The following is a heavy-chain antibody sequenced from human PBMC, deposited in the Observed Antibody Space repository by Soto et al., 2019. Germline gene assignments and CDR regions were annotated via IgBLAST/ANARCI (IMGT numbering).Heavy chain of an antibody. CDR2: ISNDGSS. J-gene: IGHJ1*01. Sequence: EVQLVESGGGLVQPGGSLRLSCVASGFTFSSYWMHWVRQAPGKGLVWVSSISNDGSSIYADPVKGRFTISRDNAKNTLYLQMNSPRAEDTAVYYCARLPNKSPQNWGQGTLVIVSP. CDR1: GFTFSSYW. V-gene: IGHV3-74*01. CDR3: ARLPNKSPQN.